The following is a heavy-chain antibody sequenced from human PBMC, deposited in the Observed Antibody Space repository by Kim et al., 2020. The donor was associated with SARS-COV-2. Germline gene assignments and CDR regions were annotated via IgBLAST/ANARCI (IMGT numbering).Heavy chain of an antibody. CDR3: AKDGWSRPYDSSGYPDY. J-gene: IGHJ4*02. V-gene: IGHV3-33*06. CDR2: IWYDGSNK. CDR1: GFTFSSYG. D-gene: IGHD3-22*01. Sequence: GGSLRLSCAASGFTFSSYGMHWVRQAPGKGLEWVAVIWYDGSNKYYADSVKGRFTISRDNSKNTLYLQMNSLRAEDTAVYYCAKDGWSRPYDSSGYPDYWGQGTLVTVSS.